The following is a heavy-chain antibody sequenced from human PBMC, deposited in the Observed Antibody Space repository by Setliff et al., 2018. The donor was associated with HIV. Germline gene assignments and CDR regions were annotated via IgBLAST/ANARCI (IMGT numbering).Heavy chain of an antibody. D-gene: IGHD5-12*01. J-gene: IGHJ4*02. CDR1: GGSIGSGSHY. CDR2: IYHSGST. Sequence: SETLSLSCSVSGGSIGSGSHYWSWIRLPAGRGPEWIGSIYHSGSTYYNPSLKSRVTISVDTSRNQFSLRVNSVTAADTAVYYCARTDIEAGHNHFDYWGQGTLVTVSS. V-gene: IGHV4-61*10. CDR3: ARTDIEAGHNHFDY.